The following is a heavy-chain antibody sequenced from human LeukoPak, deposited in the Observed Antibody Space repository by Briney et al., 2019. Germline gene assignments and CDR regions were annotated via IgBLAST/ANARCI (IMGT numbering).Heavy chain of an antibody. CDR3: ARGEIAAAGTIDY. D-gene: IGHD6-13*01. V-gene: IGHV4-38-2*02. CDR1: GYSISSGYY. J-gene: IGHJ4*02. Sequence: PSETLSLTCTVSGYSISSGYYWGWIRQPPGKGLEWIGSIYHSGSTYYNPSLMSRVTISVDTSKNQFSLKLSSVTAADTAVYYCARGEIAAAGTIDYWGQGTLVTVSS. CDR2: IYHSGST.